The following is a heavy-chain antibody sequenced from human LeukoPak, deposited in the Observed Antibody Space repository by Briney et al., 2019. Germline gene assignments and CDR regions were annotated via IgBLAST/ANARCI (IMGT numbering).Heavy chain of an antibody. CDR2: IYYSGST. V-gene: IGHV4-59*01. CDR1: GGSISSYY. J-gene: IGHJ4*02. CDR3: ARGLNYDYVWGSYPHLYYFDY. Sequence: SETLSLTCTVSGGSISSYYWSWIRQPPGKGLEWIGYIYYSGSTNYNPSLKSRVTISVDTSKNQLSLKLSSVTAADTAVYYCARGLNYDYVWGSYPHLYYFDYWGQGTLVTVSS. D-gene: IGHD3-16*02.